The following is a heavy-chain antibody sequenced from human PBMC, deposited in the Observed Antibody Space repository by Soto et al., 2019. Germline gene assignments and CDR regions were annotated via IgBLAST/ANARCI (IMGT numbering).Heavy chain of an antibody. J-gene: IGHJ4*02. V-gene: IGHV3-7*01. CDR2: IKQDGSER. CDR3: ATDAGTSDY. CDR1: GFTFSTYW. D-gene: IGHD1-1*01. Sequence: GGSLRLSCAASGFTFSTYWMSWVRQAPGKGLEWVANIKQDGSERYYVDSVKGRFTISRDNARNSLYLQMNTLRAEDTAVYYCATDAGTSDYWGQGTLVTVSS.